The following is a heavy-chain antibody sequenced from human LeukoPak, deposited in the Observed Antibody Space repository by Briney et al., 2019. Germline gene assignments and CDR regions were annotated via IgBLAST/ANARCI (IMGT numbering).Heavy chain of an antibody. J-gene: IGHJ6*03. V-gene: IGHV1-46*01. D-gene: IGHD3-16*01. Sequence: ASVKVSCKASGYTFTSYYMHWVRQAPGQGLEWMGIINPSGGSTSYAQKFQGRVTMTRDMSTSTVYMELSSLRSEDTAVYYCAREITFVAPRLPYYYYYYMDVWGKGTTVTISS. CDR1: GYTFTSYY. CDR3: AREITFVAPRLPYYYYYYMDV. CDR2: INPSGGST.